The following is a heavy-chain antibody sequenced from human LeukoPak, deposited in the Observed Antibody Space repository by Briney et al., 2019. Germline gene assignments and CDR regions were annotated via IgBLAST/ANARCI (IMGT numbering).Heavy chain of an antibody. CDR1: GFTFSSYA. Sequence: GGSLRLSCAASGFTFSSYAMHWVRQAPGKGLEWVAVISYDGSNKYYADSVKGRFTISRDNSKNTLYLQMNSLRAEDTAVYYCARDLPNPMVRGVNYYYGMDAWGQGTTVTVSS. D-gene: IGHD3-10*01. CDR3: ARDLPNPMVRGVNYYYGMDA. V-gene: IGHV3-30-3*01. J-gene: IGHJ6*02. CDR2: ISYDGSNK.